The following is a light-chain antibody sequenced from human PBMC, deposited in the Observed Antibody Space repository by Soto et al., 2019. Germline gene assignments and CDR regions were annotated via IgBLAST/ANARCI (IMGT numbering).Light chain of an antibody. J-gene: IGKJ2*01. V-gene: IGKV1-39*01. CDR2: AAS. CDR1: QSIRSY. Sequence: DIQMTQSPSSLSASVGDRVTVTCRASQSIRSYLHWYQQKPGKAPKLLIYAASNLQSWVPSRLSGSGSGTYFTLTISSMQPEDFATYYSQQSYSTPPTFGQGTKLEIK. CDR3: QQSYSTPPT.